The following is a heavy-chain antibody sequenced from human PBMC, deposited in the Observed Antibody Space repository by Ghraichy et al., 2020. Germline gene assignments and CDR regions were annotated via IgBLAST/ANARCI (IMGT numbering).Heavy chain of an antibody. V-gene: IGHV3-7*03. Sequence: GGSLRLSCAASGFTFSSYWMSWVRQAPGKGLEWVANIKQDGSEKYYVDSVKGRFTISRDNAKNSLYLQMNSLRAEDTAVYYCARGEYSSSWYDFDYWGQGTLVTVSS. CDR2: IKQDGSEK. CDR3: ARGEYSSSWYDFDY. J-gene: IGHJ4*02. CDR1: GFTFSSYW. D-gene: IGHD6-13*01.